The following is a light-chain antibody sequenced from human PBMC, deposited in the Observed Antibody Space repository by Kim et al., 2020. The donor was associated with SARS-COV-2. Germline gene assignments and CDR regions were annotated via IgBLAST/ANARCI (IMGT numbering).Light chain of an antibody. J-gene: IGLJ3*02. Sequence: QSVLTQPPPASGTPGQRVTISCSGSSSNIGSNYVYWYQQLPGTAPKLLISRSNQRPSGVPDRFSGSRSGTSASLAISGLRSEDEADYYCAAWDDNLGGWGFGGGTKVTVL. CDR3: AAWDDNLGGWG. V-gene: IGLV1-47*01. CDR1: SSNIGSNY. CDR2: RSN.